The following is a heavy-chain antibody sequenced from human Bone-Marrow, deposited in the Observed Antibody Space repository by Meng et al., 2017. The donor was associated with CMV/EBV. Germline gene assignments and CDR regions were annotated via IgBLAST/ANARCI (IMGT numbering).Heavy chain of an antibody. CDR2: IHPRGGST. Sequence: CKASGYTFTSYYIHWVRQAPGQGLQWMGMIHPRGGSTGYAQKFQGRVTVTSDTSMSTVFMELNSLRSEDTAVYYCARVFGSGTPLDYWGQGTLVTVSS. CDR3: ARVFGSGTPLDY. D-gene: IGHD3-10*01. CDR1: GYTFTSYY. J-gene: IGHJ4*02. V-gene: IGHV1-46*01.